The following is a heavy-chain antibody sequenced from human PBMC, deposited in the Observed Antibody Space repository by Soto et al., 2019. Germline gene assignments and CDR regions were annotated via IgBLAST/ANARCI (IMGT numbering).Heavy chain of an antibody. Sequence: QVQLQESGPGLVKPSQTLSLTCTVSGGSISSGGYYWSWIRQHPGKGLEWIGYIYYSGSTYYNPSLKSRVTISVDTSKNQFSLKLSSVTAADTAVYYCARDSWFRGLAAYSSSWANYYYYGMDVWGQGTTVTVSS. D-gene: IGHD6-13*01. V-gene: IGHV4-31*03. CDR2: IYYSGST. CDR3: ARDSWFRGLAAYSSSWANYYYYGMDV. J-gene: IGHJ6*02. CDR1: GGSISSGGYY.